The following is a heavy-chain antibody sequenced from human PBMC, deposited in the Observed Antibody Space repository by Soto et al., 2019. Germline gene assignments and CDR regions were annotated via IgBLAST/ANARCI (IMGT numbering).Heavy chain of an antibody. CDR2: IWYDGSNK. CDR3: ASSIN. J-gene: IGHJ4*02. CDR1: GFPFSSYG. V-gene: IGHV3-33*01. Sequence: VQLVESGGVVVQPGGSLRLSCTASGFPFSSYGMHWVRQAPGKGLEWVAVIWYDGSNKDYADSVKGRFTISRDNSKNTLYLQMNSLRVDDTAVYYCASSINWGQGTLVTVSS.